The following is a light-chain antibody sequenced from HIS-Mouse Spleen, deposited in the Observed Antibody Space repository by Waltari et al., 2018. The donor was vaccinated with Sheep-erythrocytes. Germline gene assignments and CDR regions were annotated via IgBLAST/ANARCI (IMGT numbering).Light chain of an antibody. J-gene: IGKJ1*01. CDR2: AAS. Sequence: AIRMTQSPSSFSASTGDRVTLTCRASQGISSYLAWYQQKPGKAPKLLTYAASTLQSGVPSRFSGSGSGTDFTLTISCLQSEDFATYYCQQYYSDPPTFGQGTKVEIK. CDR1: QGISSY. V-gene: IGKV1-8*01. CDR3: QQYYSDPPT.